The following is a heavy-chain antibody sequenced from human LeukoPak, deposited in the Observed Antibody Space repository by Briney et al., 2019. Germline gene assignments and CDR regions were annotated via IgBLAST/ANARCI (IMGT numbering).Heavy chain of an antibody. Sequence: ASVMVFCRASGYTFTGYYMHWVRQAPGQGLEGMGWINPNSGGTNYAQKFQGRVTMTRDTSISTAYMELSRLRSDDTAVYYCAGEALIAAAGTDYYYGMDVWGQGTTVTVSS. CDR1: GYTFTGYY. V-gene: IGHV1-2*02. J-gene: IGHJ6*02. D-gene: IGHD6-13*01. CDR2: INPNSGGT. CDR3: AGEALIAAAGTDYYYGMDV.